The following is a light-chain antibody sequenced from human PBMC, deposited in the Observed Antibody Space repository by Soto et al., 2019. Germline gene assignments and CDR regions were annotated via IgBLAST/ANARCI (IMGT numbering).Light chain of an antibody. CDR3: SSYVGSNNYV. V-gene: IGLV2-8*01. Sequence: QSALTQPPSATGPHGQSVTISCTGTSSDVGAYKYVSWFQQHPGKAPKLIIYEVTERPSGVPDRFSGSKSGNTASLTVSGLQADDEADYYCSSYVGSNNYVFGTGTKVTVL. CDR2: EVT. CDR1: SSDVGAYKY. J-gene: IGLJ1*01.